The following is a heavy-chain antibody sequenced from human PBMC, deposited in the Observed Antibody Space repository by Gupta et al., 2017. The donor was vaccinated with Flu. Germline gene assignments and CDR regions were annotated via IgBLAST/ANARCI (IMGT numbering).Heavy chain of an antibody. CDR1: GFTFDDYG. V-gene: IGHV3-20*01. D-gene: IGHD4-17*01. J-gene: IGHJ4*02. CDR3: ARDLGRGDYGDSSGFSY. CDR2: INWNGGST. Sequence: EVQLVESGGGVVRPGGSLRLSCAASGFTFDDYGMSWVRQAPGKGLEWVSGINWNGGSTGYADSVKGRFTISRDNAKNSLYLQMNSLRAEDTALYHCARDLGRGDYGDSSGFSYWGQGTLVTVSS.